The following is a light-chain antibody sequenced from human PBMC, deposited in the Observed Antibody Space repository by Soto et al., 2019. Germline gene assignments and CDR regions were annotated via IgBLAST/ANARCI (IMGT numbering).Light chain of an antibody. Sequence: QSVLTQPASVSGSPGQSITISCTGTSSDVGGYNLVSWYQHHRGKAPKVIIYEDSKRPSGASNRFSGSKSGNTASLTISGLQAEDEADYYCCSYAGSSSWVFGGGTKLTVL. CDR3: CSYAGSSSWV. V-gene: IGLV2-23*01. J-gene: IGLJ2*01. CDR2: EDS. CDR1: SSDVGGYNL.